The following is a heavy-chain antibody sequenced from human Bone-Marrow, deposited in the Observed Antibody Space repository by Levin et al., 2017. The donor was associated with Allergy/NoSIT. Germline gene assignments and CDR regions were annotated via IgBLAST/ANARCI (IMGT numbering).Heavy chain of an antibody. D-gene: IGHD4-17*01. J-gene: IGHJ4*02. CDR1: GFTFSSYG. V-gene: IGHV3-30*18. CDR2: ISYDGSNK. CDR3: AKGATVD. Sequence: GESLKISCAASGFTFSSYGMHWVRQAPGKGLEWVAVISYDGSNKYYADSVKGRFTISRDNSKNTLYLQMNSLRAEDTAVYYCAKGATVDWGQGTLVTVSS.